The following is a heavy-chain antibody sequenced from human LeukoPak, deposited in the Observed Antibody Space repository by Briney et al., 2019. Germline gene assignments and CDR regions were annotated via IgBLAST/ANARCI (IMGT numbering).Heavy chain of an antibody. J-gene: IGHJ5*02. CDR1: GFTFSSYG. Sequence: GGSLRLSCAASGFTFSSYGMNWVRQAPGKGLEWVSYISSSSSNKYYADSVKGRFTISRDNAKNSLYLQMNGLRAEDTAVYYCTKGIVGASTDWLDPWGQGTLVIVSS. D-gene: IGHD1-26*01. V-gene: IGHV3-48*01. CDR2: ISSSSSNK. CDR3: TKGIVGASTDWLDP.